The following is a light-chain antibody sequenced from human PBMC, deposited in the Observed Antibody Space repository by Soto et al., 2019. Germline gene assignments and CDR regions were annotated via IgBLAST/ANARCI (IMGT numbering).Light chain of an antibody. CDR1: SSDVGVYNY. CDR3: SSYTRSSTRGV. Sequence: QSALTQPDSVSGSPGQSITISCTGTSSDVGVYNYVSWYQQHPGKDPKLMIYDVSNWPSGDSNRFSGSKSGNTASLTSSVVQAKDEPDYNWSSYTRSSTRGVFGTGTKLPVL. J-gene: IGLJ1*01. V-gene: IGLV2-14*01. CDR2: DVS.